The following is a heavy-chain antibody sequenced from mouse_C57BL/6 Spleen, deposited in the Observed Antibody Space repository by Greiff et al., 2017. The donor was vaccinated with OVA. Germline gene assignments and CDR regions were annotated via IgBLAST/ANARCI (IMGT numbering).Heavy chain of an antibody. CDR1: GYTFTDYY. D-gene: IGHD1-1*01. CDR2: INPNNGGT. Sequence: EVQLQQSGPELVKPGASVKIPCKASGYTFTDYYMDWVKQSHGKSLEWIGDINPNNGGTIYNQKFKGKATLTVDKSSSTAYMELRSLTSEDTAVYYCARSGIYYYGPNWYFDVWGTGTTVTVSS. J-gene: IGHJ1*03. V-gene: IGHV1-18*01. CDR3: ARSGIYYYGPNWYFDV.